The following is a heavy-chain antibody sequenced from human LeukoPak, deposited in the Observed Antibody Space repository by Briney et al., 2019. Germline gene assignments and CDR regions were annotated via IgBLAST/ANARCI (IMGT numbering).Heavy chain of an antibody. D-gene: IGHD3-10*01. J-gene: IGHJ4*02. V-gene: IGHV3-33*01. CDR2: IWYDGSNK. CDR1: GFTFSSTG. CDR3: ARDGYYGSGSYY. Sequence: GGSLRLSCAASGFTFSSTGMHWVRQAPGKGLEWVAVIWYDGSNKYYADSVKGRFTISRDNSKNTLYLQMNSLRAEDTAVYYCARDGYYGSGSYYWGQGTLVTVSS.